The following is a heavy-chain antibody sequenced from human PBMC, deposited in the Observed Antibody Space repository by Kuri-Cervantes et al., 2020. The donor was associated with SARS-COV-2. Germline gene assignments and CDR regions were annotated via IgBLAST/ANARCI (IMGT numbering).Heavy chain of an antibody. CDR2: INHSGST. CDR1: GGSFSGYY. J-gene: IGHJ1*01. Sequence: ESLKISCAVYGGSFSGYYWSWIRQPPGKGLEWIGEINHSGSTNYNPSLKSRVTISVDTSKNQFSLKLSSVTAADTAVYYCARGRDYYDSSGYPDFEYFQHWGQGTLVTVSS. V-gene: IGHV4-34*01. D-gene: IGHD3-22*01. CDR3: ARGRDYYDSSGYPDFEYFQH.